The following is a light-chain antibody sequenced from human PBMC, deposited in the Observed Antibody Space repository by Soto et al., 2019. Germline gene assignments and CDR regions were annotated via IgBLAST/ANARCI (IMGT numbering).Light chain of an antibody. Sequence: QAVVTQEPSLTVSPGETVTLTCGSSTGTVTSGHYPYWFQQRPGQAPTTLIYDTNNKYSWTPDRFSGSLLGGKAALTLSGAQPEDEGDYYCLLLYSGNRRVFGTGTQLTVL. V-gene: IGLV7-46*01. CDR1: TGTVTSGHY. J-gene: IGLJ1*01. CDR2: DTN. CDR3: LLLYSGNRRV.